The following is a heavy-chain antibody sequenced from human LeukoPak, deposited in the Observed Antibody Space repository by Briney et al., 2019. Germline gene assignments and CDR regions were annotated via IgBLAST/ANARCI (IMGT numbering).Heavy chain of an antibody. CDR3: ARDLRGNYGILDY. V-gene: IGHV4-61*02. J-gene: IGHJ4*02. CDR2: IYTSGST. D-gene: IGHD4-11*01. Sequence: SETLSLTCTVSGGSISSGSYYWSWIRQPAGKGLEWIGRIYTSGSTNYSPSLKSRVTISVDTSKNQFSLKLSSVTAADTAVYYCARDLRGNYGILDYWGQGTLVTVSS. CDR1: GGSISSGSYY.